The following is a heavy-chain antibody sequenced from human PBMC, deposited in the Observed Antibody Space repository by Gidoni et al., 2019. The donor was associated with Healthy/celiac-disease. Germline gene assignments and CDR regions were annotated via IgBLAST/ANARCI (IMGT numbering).Heavy chain of an antibody. CDR1: GGSISSSSYY. J-gene: IGHJ3*02. Sequence: QLQLQESGPGLVKPSETPSLTCTVSGGSISSSSYYWGWPRQPPGKGLEWIGSIYYSGSTYYNPSLKSRVTISVDTSKNQFSLKLGSVTAADTAVYYCARHGMEGGFSTFDIWGQGTMVTVSS. CDR2: IYYSGST. CDR3: ARHGMEGGFSTFDI. V-gene: IGHV4-39*01. D-gene: IGHD1-1*01.